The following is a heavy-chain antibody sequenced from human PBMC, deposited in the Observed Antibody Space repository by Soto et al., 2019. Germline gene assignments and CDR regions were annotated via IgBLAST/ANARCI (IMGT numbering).Heavy chain of an antibody. V-gene: IGHV4-59*01. CDR1: GGSISSYY. D-gene: IGHD6-6*01. Sequence: SETLSLTCTVSGGSISSYYWSWIRQPPGKGLEWIGYIYYSGSTNYNPSLKSRVTISVDTSKNQFSLKLSSVTAADTAVYYCARDGVIAARYYGMDVWGQGTTVTVSS. CDR2: IYYSGST. CDR3: ARDGVIAARYYGMDV. J-gene: IGHJ6*02.